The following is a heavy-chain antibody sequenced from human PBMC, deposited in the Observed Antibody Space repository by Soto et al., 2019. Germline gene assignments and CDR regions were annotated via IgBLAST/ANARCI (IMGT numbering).Heavy chain of an antibody. J-gene: IGHJ4*02. Sequence: GASVKVSCKTSGYTFTNYGISWVRQAPGQGLEFMGWITTYNGKTNYAQKFQDRVTMTRDTSTSTAYMELRSLRSDDTAMYYCATFLQLRPLGYWGKGTLVTVS. CDR3: ATFLQLRPLGY. CDR1: GYTFTNYG. D-gene: IGHD1-1*01. V-gene: IGHV1-18*01. CDR2: ITTYNGKT.